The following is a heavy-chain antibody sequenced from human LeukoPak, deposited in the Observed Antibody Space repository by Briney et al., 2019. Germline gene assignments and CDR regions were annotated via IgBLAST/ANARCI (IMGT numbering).Heavy chain of an antibody. V-gene: IGHV3-30*02. CDR3: AKDLTPDFWSGYYGL. Sequence: GGSLRLSCAASGFTFSSYGMHWVRQAPGKGLEWVAFIRYDGSNKYYADSVKGRFTISRDNSKNTLYLQLNSLRAEDTAVYYCAKDLTPDFWSGYYGLWGQGTLVTVSS. CDR2: IRYDGSNK. J-gene: IGHJ4*02. CDR1: GFTFSSYG. D-gene: IGHD3-3*01.